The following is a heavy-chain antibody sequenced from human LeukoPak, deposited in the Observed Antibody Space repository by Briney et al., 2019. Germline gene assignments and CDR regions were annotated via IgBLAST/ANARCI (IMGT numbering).Heavy chain of an antibody. J-gene: IGHJ4*02. V-gene: IGHV4-4*07. CDR3: ARDGYYYDSSGYYEKMYYFDY. D-gene: IGHD3-22*01. CDR2: IYTSGST. Sequence: SSETLSLTCTVSGGSISGYYWSWIRQPAGKGLEWIGRIYTSGSTNCNPSLKSRVTMSVDTSKNQFSLKLSSVTAADTAVYYRARDGYYYDSSGYYEKMYYFDYWGQGTLVTVSS. CDR1: GGSISGYY.